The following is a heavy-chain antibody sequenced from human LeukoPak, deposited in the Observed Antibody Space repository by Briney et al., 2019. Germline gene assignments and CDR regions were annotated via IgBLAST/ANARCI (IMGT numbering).Heavy chain of an antibody. CDR2: INPNSGGT. D-gene: IGHD5-18*01. V-gene: IGHV1-2*02. J-gene: IGHJ4*02. CDR1: GYTFTSYY. Sequence: ASVKVSCKASGYTFTSYYMHWVRQAPGQGLEWMGWINPNSGGTNYAQKFQGRVTMTRDTSISTAYMELSRLRSDDTAVYYCAREDTAMASYYFDYWGQGTLVTVSS. CDR3: AREDTAMASYYFDY.